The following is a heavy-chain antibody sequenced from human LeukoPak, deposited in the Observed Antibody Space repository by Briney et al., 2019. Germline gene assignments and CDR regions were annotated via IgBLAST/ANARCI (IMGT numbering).Heavy chain of an antibody. CDR3: AIYNYYDSSGYYYFDY. D-gene: IGHD3-22*01. J-gene: IGHJ4*02. CDR1: GFTFSSYS. V-gene: IGHV3-48*02. CDR2: ISSSSSTI. Sequence: GGSLRLSCAASGFTFSSYSMNWVRQAPGKGLEWVSYISSSSSTIYYADSVKGRFTIPRDNAKNSLYLQMNSLRDEDTAVYYCAIYNYYDSSGYYYFDYWGQGTLVTVSS.